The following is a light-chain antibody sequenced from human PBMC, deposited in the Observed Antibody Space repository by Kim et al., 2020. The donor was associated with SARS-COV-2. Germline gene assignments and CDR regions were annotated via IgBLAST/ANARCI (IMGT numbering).Light chain of an antibody. J-gene: IGLJ2*01. V-gene: IGLV2-8*01. CDR1: GSDVGGFND. Sequence: HPVTLSCTGTGSDVGGFNDVSWYHQHPGKAPKLMIYEVSKRPSGVPDRFSGSKSGNTASLTVSGLQAEDEADYYCSSYAGSNNLVFGGGTQLTVL. CDR2: EVS. CDR3: SSYAGSNNLV.